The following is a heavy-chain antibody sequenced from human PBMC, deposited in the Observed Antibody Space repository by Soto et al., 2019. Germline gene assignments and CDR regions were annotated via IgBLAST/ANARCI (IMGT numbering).Heavy chain of an antibody. V-gene: IGHV4-31*03. Sequence: SETLSLTCTVSGGSISSGGYYWSWIRQHPGKGLEWIGYIYYSGSTYYNPSLKSRVTISVDTSKNQFSLKLSSVTAADTAVYYCARVGAEPNWFDPWGQGTLVTVSS. CDR1: GGSISSGGYY. CDR2: IYYSGST. CDR3: ARVGAEPNWFDP. J-gene: IGHJ5*02.